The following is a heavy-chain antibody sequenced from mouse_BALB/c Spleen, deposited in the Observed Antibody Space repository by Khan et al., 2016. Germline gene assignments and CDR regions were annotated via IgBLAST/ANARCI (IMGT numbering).Heavy chain of an antibody. V-gene: IGHV3-2*02. J-gene: IGHJ3*01. CDR2: ISYSGST. D-gene: IGHD2-3*01. Sequence: EVQLQESGPGLVKPSQSLSLTCTVTGYSITSDYAWNWIRQFPGNKLEWMGYISYSGSTSYNPSLKSRISITRDPSKNQFFLQLNSVTTEDTATYYWARSDGYRGFAYWGQGTLVTVSA. CDR3: ARSDGYRGFAY. CDR1: GYSITSDYA.